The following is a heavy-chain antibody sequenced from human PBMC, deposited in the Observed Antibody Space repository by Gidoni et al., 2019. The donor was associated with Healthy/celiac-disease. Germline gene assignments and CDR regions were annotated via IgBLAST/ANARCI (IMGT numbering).Heavy chain of an antibody. J-gene: IGHJ4*02. V-gene: IGHV3-23*01. Sequence: EVQLLESGGGLVQPGGSLRLSCAASGFTFSSYAMSWVRPAPGKGVGWVSTISGSGGSTYYANSVKGRFTISRDNSKNTLYLQMNSLRAEDTAVYYCAKDRSLTRRDGYDYWGQGTLVTVSS. D-gene: IGHD5-12*01. CDR3: AKDRSLTRRDGYDY. CDR1: GFTFSSYA. CDR2: ISGSGGST.